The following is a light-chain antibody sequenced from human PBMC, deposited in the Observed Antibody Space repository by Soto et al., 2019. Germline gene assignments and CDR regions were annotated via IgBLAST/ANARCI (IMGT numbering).Light chain of an antibody. Sequence: EIVLTQSPATLSLSPGGRATPSCRASQSVSSSYLAWYQQKPGQAPRLLIYGASSRAPGIPDRFSGSGSGTEFTLTISSLQSEDSAVYYCQQYENWPQLTFGGGTKVDIK. CDR2: GAS. V-gene: IGKV3-15*01. J-gene: IGKJ4*01. CDR1: QSVSSSY. CDR3: QQYENWPQLT.